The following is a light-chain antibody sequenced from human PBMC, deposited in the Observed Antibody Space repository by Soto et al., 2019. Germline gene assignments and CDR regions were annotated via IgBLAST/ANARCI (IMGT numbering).Light chain of an antibody. CDR2: DAS. J-gene: IGKJ1*01. V-gene: IGKV1-5*01. CDR1: QSISSW. Sequence: DIQMTQSPSTLSASVGDRVTITCRASQSISSWLDWYQQKPGKATKLLIYDASSLESGVPSRFSGSGSGTEFTLTISSLQPDDFATYYCQQYNSYLWTFGQGTKVEIK. CDR3: QQYNSYLWT.